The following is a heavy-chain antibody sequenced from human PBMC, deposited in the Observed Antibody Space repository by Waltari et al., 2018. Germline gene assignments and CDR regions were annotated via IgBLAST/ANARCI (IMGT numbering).Heavy chain of an antibody. Sequence: SYAMHWVRQAPGKGLEWVAVISYDGSNKYYADSVKGRFTISRDNSKNTLYLQMNSLRAEDTAVYYCARLTDYYDSSGYYYWGQGTLVTVSS. D-gene: IGHD3-22*01. V-gene: IGHV3-30*01. J-gene: IGHJ4*02. CDR2: ISYDGSNK. CDR3: ARLTDYYDSSGYYY. CDR1: SYA.